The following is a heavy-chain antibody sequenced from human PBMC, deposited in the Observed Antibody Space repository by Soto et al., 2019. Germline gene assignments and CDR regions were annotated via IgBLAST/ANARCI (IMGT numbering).Heavy chain of an antibody. V-gene: IGHV4-39*01. CDR3: ARHHLYDSTFGDY. Sequence: SETLSLTCTVSGGSISSGVYYWSWIRQHPGKGLEWIGYIYYSGSTYYNQSLKSRVTISVDTSKNQFSLKLSSVTAADTAVYYCARHHLYDSTFGDYWGQGTLVTVSS. D-gene: IGHD3-3*01. CDR1: GGSISSGVYY. CDR2: IYYSGST. J-gene: IGHJ4*02.